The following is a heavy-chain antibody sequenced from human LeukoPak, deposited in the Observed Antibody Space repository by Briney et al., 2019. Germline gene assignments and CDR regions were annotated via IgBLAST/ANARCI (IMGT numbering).Heavy chain of an antibody. CDR3: TSDPNGDYVVAFDM. V-gene: IGHV3-23*01. J-gene: IGHJ3*02. CDR2: IRGTGYA. D-gene: IGHD4-17*01. CDR1: GFTFSNYA. Sequence: GGSLRLSCRASGFTFSNYALTWVRQAPGRGLEWVSSIRGTGYADYADSVKGRFTLSGDNSRNTLSLQMNSLRVEDTALYYCTSDPNGDYVVAFDMWGPGTMVTVSS.